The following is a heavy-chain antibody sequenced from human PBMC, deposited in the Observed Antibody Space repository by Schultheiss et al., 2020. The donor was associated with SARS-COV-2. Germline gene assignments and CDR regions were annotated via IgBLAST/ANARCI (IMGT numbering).Heavy chain of an antibody. V-gene: IGHV4-34*01. J-gene: IGHJ5*02. CDR2: INHSGST. CDR3: ASMPPRARYCSSTSCYGWFDP. Sequence: GSLRLSCAVYGGSFSGYYWSWIRQPPGKGLEWIGEINHSGSTNYNPSLKSRVTISVDTSKNQFSLKLSSVTAADTAVYYCASMPPRARYCSSTSCYGWFDPWGQGTLVTVSS. CDR1: GGSFSGYY. D-gene: IGHD2-2*01.